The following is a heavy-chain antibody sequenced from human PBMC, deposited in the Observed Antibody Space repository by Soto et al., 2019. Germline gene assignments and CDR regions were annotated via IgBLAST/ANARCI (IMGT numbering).Heavy chain of an antibody. J-gene: IGHJ4*02. D-gene: IGHD2-8*01. V-gene: IGHV4-31*02. CDR2: INYRGTT. CDR1: APSTIDGPTY. CDR3: ARDAPGVAPF. Sequence: SQTLSLTWTVSAPSTIDGPTYWNWTLRNPEKGLEWMGYINYRGTTNYSPALKSRILISIDTSKNQFSLSLTSVTAADTAVYYCARDAPGVAPFWGQGTLVTVSS.